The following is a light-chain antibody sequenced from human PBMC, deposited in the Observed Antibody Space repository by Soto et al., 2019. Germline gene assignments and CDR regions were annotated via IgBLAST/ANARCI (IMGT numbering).Light chain of an antibody. Sequence: AIELTQSPSSLSASVGDRVPITCRASQGIRNDLGWYQQKPGQAPKLLIFAASSLQVGVPSRFSGSGSGTDFTLTISSLQPEDFATYYCQQFNTSPWTFGQGTKVDIK. V-gene: IGKV1-6*01. J-gene: IGKJ1*01. CDR3: QQFNTSPWT. CDR2: AAS. CDR1: QGIRND.